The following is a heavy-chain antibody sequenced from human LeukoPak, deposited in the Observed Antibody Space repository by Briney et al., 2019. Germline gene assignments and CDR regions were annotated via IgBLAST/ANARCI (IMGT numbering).Heavy chain of an antibody. CDR1: GFTFSSYG. Sequence: PGRSLRLSCEASGFTFSSYGMHWVRQAPGKGLEWVALIWYDGSNKYYADSVKGRFTISRDNSKNTLYLQMNSLRAEDTAVYYCAKPEPPYDSSGSPAYWGQGTLVTVSS. J-gene: IGHJ4*02. CDR2: IWYDGSNK. V-gene: IGHV3-33*06. D-gene: IGHD3-22*01. CDR3: AKPEPPYDSSGSPAY.